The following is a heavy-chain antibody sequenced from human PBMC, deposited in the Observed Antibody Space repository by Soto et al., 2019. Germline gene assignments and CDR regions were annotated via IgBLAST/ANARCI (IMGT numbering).Heavy chain of an antibody. D-gene: IGHD3-16*01. V-gene: IGHV4-4*02. CDR3: ETCKRGEYYYAMDV. J-gene: IGHJ6*02. CDR2: IYHSGST. Sequence: QVQLQESGPGLVKPSGTLSLTCAVSGVSIVSNNWWTWVRQPPGKGLEWIGEIYHSGSTKYNPSLKSRVTISVDKSKIQFSLILSSVTAADTAVYYCETCKRGEYYYAMDVWGQGTTVTVSS. CDR1: GVSIVSNNW.